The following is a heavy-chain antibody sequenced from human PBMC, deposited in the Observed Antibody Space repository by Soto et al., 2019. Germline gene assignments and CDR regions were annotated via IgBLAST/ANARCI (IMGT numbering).Heavy chain of an antibody. CDR1: GGSISSGDYY. Sequence: SETLSLTCTVSGGSISSGDYYWSWIRQPPGKGLEWIGYIYYSGSTYYNPPLKSRVTISVDTSKNQFSLKLSSVTAADTAVYYCARARKIVVVPAAGFDPWGQGTLVTVSS. J-gene: IGHJ5*02. CDR2: IYYSGST. CDR3: ARARKIVVVPAAGFDP. V-gene: IGHV4-30-4*01. D-gene: IGHD2-2*01.